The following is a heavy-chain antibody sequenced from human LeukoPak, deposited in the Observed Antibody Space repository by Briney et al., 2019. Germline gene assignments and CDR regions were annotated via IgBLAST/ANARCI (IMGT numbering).Heavy chain of an antibody. J-gene: IGHJ6*03. Sequence: PGGSLRLSCAASGFTFSSYSMNWVRQAPGKGLEWVSYISSSSTTIYYADSVGGRFTISRDNAKNSLYLQMNSLRAEDTAVYYCARGIAAARIYYYYMDVWGKGTTVTVSS. V-gene: IGHV3-48*01. CDR2: ISSSSTTI. CDR1: GFTFSSYS. D-gene: IGHD6-13*01. CDR3: ARGIAAARIYYYYMDV.